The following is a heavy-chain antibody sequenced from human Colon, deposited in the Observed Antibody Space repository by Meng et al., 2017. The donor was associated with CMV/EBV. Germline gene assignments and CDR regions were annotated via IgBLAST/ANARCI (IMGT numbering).Heavy chain of an antibody. Sequence: QVHLVRLEVWVKGSGASVLVSCRSFGSTLTSYGINWVRQAPGQGLEWMGWISGSTGYTNRAQKFQGRVTMTTDTSTSTAYLALTSLTSNDTAVYYCARGRPNWSGVLDYWGQGTLVTVSS. CDR2: ISGSTGYT. CDR1: GSTLTSYG. CDR3: ARGRPNWSGVLDY. V-gene: IGHV1-18*01. J-gene: IGHJ4*02. D-gene: IGHD1-1*01.